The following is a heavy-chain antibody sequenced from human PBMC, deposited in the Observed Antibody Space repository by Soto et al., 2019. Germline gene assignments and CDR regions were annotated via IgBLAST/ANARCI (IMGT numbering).Heavy chain of an antibody. CDR1: GGSFSGYY. D-gene: IGHD5-12*01. CDR2: INHSGST. V-gene: IGHV4-34*01. J-gene: IGHJ4*02. Sequence: SETLSLTCAVYGGSFSGYYWSWIRQPPGKGLEWIGEINHSGSTNYNPSLKSRVTISVDTSKNQFSLKLSSVTAADTAVYYCARGPRDGYNLGIYVYWGQGTLVTVSS. CDR3: ARGPRDGYNLGIYVY.